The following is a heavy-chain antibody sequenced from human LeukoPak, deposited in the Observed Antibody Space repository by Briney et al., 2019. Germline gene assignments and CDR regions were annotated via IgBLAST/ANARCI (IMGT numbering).Heavy chain of an antibody. D-gene: IGHD5-18*01. CDR2: IYYSGST. J-gene: IGHJ4*02. CDR1: GGSFSGYY. CDR3: ARSRGGDTAMALGGYFDY. V-gene: IGHV4-59*08. Sequence: SETLSLTCAVYGGSFSGYYWSWIRQPPGKGLEWIGYIYYSGSTNYNPSLKSRVTISVDTSKNQFSLKLSSVTAADTAVYYCARSRGGDTAMALGGYFDYWGQGTLVTVSS.